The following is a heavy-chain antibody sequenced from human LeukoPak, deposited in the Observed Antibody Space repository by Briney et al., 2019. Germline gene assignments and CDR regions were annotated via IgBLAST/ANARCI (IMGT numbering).Heavy chain of an antibody. CDR3: ATDRGYCSGGSCGYYFDY. CDR2: FDPEDGET. V-gene: IGHV1-24*01. J-gene: IGHJ4*02. Sequence: ASVKVSCKVSGYTLTELSMHWVRQAPGKGLEWMGGFDPEDGETIYAQKFQGRVAMTEDTSTDTAYMELSSLRSEDTAVYYCATDRGYCSGGSCGYYFDYWGQGTLVTVSS. D-gene: IGHD2-15*01. CDR1: GYTLTELS.